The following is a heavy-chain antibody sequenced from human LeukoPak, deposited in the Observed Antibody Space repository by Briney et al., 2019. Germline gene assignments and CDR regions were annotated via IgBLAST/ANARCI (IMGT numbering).Heavy chain of an antibody. CDR2: INPDSGGT. CDR3: ARTFYYGSGRDRYMDV. Sequence: GASVKVSCKASGYTFTGYHMHWVRQAPGQGLEWMGWINPDSGGTDYAQKFQGRVTMTRDTSISTAYMELSRLRSDDTAMYYCARTFYYGSGRDRYMDVWGKGTTVTVSS. CDR1: GYTFTGYH. D-gene: IGHD3-10*01. J-gene: IGHJ6*03. V-gene: IGHV1-2*02.